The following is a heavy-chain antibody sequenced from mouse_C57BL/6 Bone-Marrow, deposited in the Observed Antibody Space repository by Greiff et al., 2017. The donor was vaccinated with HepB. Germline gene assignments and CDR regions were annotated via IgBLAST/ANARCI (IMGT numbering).Heavy chain of an antibody. V-gene: IGHV1-50*01. D-gene: IGHD2-4*01. CDR2: IDPSDSYT. CDR3: ARLRDYDNAMDY. CDR1: GYTFTSYW. J-gene: IGHJ4*01. Sequence: QVQLKQPGAELVKPGASVKLSCKASGYTFTSYWMQWVKQRPGQGLEWIGEIDPSDSYTNYNQKFKGKATLTVDTSSSTAYMQLSSLTSEDSAVYYCARLRDYDNAMDYWGQGTSVTVAS.